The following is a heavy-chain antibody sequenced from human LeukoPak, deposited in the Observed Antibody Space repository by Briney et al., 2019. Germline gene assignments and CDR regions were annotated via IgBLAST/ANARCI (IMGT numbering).Heavy chain of an antibody. J-gene: IGHJ4*02. D-gene: IGHD1-7*01. V-gene: IGHV3-21*01. CDR2: ISSSSSYI. CDR1: GFTFSSYS. Sequence: GGSLRLSCAASGFTFSSYSMNWVRQAPGKGLEWVSSISSSSSYIYYADSVKGRFTISRDNAKNSLYLQMNSLSAEDTAVYYCARYNWNYAYYFDYWGQGTLVTVSS. CDR3: ARYNWNYAYYFDY.